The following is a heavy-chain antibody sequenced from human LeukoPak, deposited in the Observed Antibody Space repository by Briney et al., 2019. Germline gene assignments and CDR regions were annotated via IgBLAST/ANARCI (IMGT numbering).Heavy chain of an antibody. CDR2: INSDGSST. D-gene: IGHD4-17*01. CDR1: GFTFSGNR. CDR3: ARRATVTYHGIDV. J-gene: IGHJ6*02. V-gene: IGHV3-74*01. Sequence: GGALRLSCAGSGFTFSGNRRHWVPPGPGKGLVWGARINSDGSSTDYAEYVKGRLTISTDNATGTLYLQMNSLRSDDTAVYYCARRATVTYHGIDVWGQGTLVTVSS.